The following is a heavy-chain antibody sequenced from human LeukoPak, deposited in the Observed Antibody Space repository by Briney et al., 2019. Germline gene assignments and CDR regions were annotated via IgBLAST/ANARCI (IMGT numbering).Heavy chain of an antibody. D-gene: IGHD3-3*01. Sequence: ASVKVSCKASGYTFTSYDINWLRQAPGQGLEWMGWMNPNSGNTGYAQKFQGRVTMTRNTSISTAYMELSSLRSEDTAVYYCARGPHTIFGVLVWGQGTLVTVSS. CDR1: GYTFTSYD. CDR2: MNPNSGNT. J-gene: IGHJ4*02. CDR3: ARGPHTIFGVLV. V-gene: IGHV1-8*01.